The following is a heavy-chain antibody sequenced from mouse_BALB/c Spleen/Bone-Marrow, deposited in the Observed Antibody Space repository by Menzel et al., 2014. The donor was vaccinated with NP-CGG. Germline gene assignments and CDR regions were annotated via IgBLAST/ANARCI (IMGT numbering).Heavy chain of an antibody. J-gene: IGHJ2*01. CDR2: IYPGNSGT. CDR1: GYTFXSYW. CDR3: TNLYDYDEGY. V-gene: IGHV1-5*01. D-gene: IGHD2-4*01. Sequence: EVQLQQSGTVLARPGASVKMSCKASGYTFXSYWMHWVKQRPGQGLEWIGAIYPGNSGTSYNQKFKGKAKLTAVTSTSTAYMELSSLTNEDSAVYYCTNLYDYDEGYWGQGTTLTVSS.